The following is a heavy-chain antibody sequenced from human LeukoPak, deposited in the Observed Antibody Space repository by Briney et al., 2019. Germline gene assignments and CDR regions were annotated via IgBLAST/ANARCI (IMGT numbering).Heavy chain of an antibody. CDR3: AKVLGDCSSTSCRIFAFDI. CDR2: IRYDGSNK. V-gene: IGHV3-30*02. CDR1: GFTFSSYG. Sequence: PGGSLRLSCAASGFTFSSYGMHWVRQAPGKGLEWVAFIRYDGSNKYYADSVKGRFTISRDNSKNTLYLQMNSLRAEDTAVYYCAKVLGDCSSTSCRIFAFDIWGQGTMVTVSS. J-gene: IGHJ3*02. D-gene: IGHD2-2*01.